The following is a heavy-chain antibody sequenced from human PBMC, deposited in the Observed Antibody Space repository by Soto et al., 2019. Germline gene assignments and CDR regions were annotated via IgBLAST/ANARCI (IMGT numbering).Heavy chain of an antibody. V-gene: IGHV3-23*01. CDR2: ISGSGGST. J-gene: IGHJ4*02. CDR3: AKARLKRYGSIGGFDY. CDR1: GFPFSSYA. D-gene: IGHD6-13*01. Sequence: GGSLRLSCAASGFPFSSYAMSWVRQAPGKGLEWVSAISGSGGSTYYADSVKGRFTISRDNSKNTLYLQMNSLRAEDTAVYYCAKARLKRYGSIGGFDYWGKGTLVTVSS.